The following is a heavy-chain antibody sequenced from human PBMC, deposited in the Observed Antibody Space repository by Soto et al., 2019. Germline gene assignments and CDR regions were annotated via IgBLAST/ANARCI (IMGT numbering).Heavy chain of an antibody. CDR2: INHSGST. Sequence: SETLSVTCAVYGGSFSGYYWSWIRQPPGKGLEWIGEINHSGSTNYNPSLKGRVTISVDTSKNQFSLKLSSVTAADTAVYYCARVSGIYYYGMDVWGQGTTVTVSS. V-gene: IGHV4-34*01. J-gene: IGHJ6*02. CDR3: ARVSGIYYYGMDV. D-gene: IGHD3-10*01. CDR1: GGSFSGYY.